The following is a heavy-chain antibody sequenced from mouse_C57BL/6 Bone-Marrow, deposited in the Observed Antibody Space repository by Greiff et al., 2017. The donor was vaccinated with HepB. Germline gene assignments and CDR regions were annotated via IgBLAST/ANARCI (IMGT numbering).Heavy chain of an antibody. CDR3: ASLPAWFAY. J-gene: IGHJ3*01. D-gene: IGHD2-10*01. V-gene: IGHV5-6*01. CDR1: GFTFSSYG. CDR2: ISSGGSYT. Sequence: EVQVVESGGDLVKPGGSLKLSCAASGFTFSSYGMSWVRQTPDKRLEWVATISSGGSYTYYPDSVKGRFTISRDNAKNTLYLQMSSLKSEDTAMYYCASLPAWFAYWGQGTLVTVSA.